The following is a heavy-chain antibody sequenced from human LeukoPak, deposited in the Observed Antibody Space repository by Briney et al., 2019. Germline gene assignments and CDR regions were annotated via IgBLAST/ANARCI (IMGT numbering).Heavy chain of an antibody. J-gene: IGHJ4*02. CDR1: GFTFNKYW. CDR3: ARDEWAGAVAY. D-gene: IGHD6-19*01. Sequence: GGSLRLSCAASGFTFNKYWMNWVRQAPGKGLEWVANIKQDGSEKYYVDSVKGRFTISRDNAKNSLFLQMDSLRAEDTAVYYCARDEWAGAVAYWGQGTLVTVSS. V-gene: IGHV3-7*01. CDR2: IKQDGSEK.